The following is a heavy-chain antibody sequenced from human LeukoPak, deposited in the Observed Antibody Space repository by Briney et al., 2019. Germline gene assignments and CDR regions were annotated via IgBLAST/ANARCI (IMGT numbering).Heavy chain of an antibody. V-gene: IGHV3-21*01. CDR1: GFPFSAYS. J-gene: IGHJ3*02. CDR3: ARLERAVAGTDDAFDI. D-gene: IGHD6-19*01. Sequence: PGGSLRLSCAASGFPFSAYSMNWVRQAPGKGLEWVSSISSSSSYIYYADSVKGRFTISRDNAKNSLYLQMNSLRAEDTAVYYCARLERAVAGTDDAFDIWGQGTMVTVSS. CDR2: ISSSSSYI.